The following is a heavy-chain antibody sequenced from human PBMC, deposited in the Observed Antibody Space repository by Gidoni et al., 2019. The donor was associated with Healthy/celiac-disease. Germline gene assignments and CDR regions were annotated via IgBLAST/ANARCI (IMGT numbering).Heavy chain of an antibody. Sequence: EVQLLESGGGLVQPGGSLILSCAASGFTFSSYAMSWVRQAPGKGLEWVSAISGSGGSTYYADSVKGRFTIYRDNSKNTLYLQMNSLRAEDTAVYYCAKSSSGWYNFDYWGQGTLVTVSS. D-gene: IGHD6-19*01. V-gene: IGHV3-23*01. J-gene: IGHJ4*02. CDR2: ISGSGGST. CDR3: AKSSSGWYNFDY. CDR1: GFTFSSYA.